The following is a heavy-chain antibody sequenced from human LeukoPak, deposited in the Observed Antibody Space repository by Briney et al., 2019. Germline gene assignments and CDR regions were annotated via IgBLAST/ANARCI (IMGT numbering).Heavy chain of an antibody. CDR3: VIDDYYDKSGPSGADYFDY. V-gene: IGHV3-15*01. J-gene: IGHJ4*02. Sequence: PGGSLRLSCAPSGFTVSGNYTSWVRQAPGKGLEWVARIKAKGFGETTDYAAPVRGRFSISRDDSKNTLYLQMNSLKTEDTAMYYCVIDDYYDKSGPSGADYFDYWGQGTLVTVSS. CDR2: IKAKGFGETT. D-gene: IGHD3-22*01. CDR1: GFTVSGNY.